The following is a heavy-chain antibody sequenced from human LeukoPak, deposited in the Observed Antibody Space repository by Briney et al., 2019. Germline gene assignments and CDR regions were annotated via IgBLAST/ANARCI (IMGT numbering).Heavy chain of an antibody. V-gene: IGHV4-61*02. D-gene: IGHD3-9*01. Sequence: SQTLSLTCTVSGGSISSGGYYWSWIRQPAGKGPEWIGRIYTSGSTNYNPSLKSRVTMSVDTSKNQFSLKLSSVTAADTAVYYCARVGAVLRYFDWLTTGSTDYYFDYWGQGTLVTVSS. J-gene: IGHJ4*02. CDR1: GGSISSGGYY. CDR2: IYTSGST. CDR3: ARVGAVLRYFDWLTTGSTDYYFDY.